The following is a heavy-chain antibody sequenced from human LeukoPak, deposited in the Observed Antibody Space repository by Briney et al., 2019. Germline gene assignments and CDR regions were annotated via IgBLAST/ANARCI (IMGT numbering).Heavy chain of an antibody. D-gene: IGHD3-22*01. CDR2: INHSGST. J-gene: IGHJ4*02. CDR1: GGSFSGYY. Sequence: PSETLSLTCAVYGGSFSGYYWSWIRQPPGKGLEWIGEINHSGSTNYNPSLKNRVTISVDTSKNQFSLKLSSVTAADTAVYYCSMDSSGYYYTASDYWGQGTLVTVSS. V-gene: IGHV4-34*01. CDR3: SMDSSGYYYTASDY.